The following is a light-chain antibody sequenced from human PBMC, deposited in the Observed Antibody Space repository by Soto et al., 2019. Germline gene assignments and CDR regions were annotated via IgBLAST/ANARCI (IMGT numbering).Light chain of an antibody. CDR2: DAT. CDR3: QQYSSYWT. V-gene: IGKV1-5*01. J-gene: IGKJ1*01. CDR1: QSISRW. Sequence: DIQMTHSPSTLSASVGDRVTITCRASQSISRWLAWYQQKPGKAPKLLIHDATSLESGVPSRFSGSGSGKEFTLNITSLQPDDFATYYGQQYSSYWTFAQGTKVDIX.